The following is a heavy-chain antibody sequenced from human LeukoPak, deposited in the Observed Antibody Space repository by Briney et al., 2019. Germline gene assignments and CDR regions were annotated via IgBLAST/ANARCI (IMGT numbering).Heavy chain of an antibody. D-gene: IGHD1-14*01. J-gene: IGHJ4*02. V-gene: IGHV1-18*01. CDR1: GYSFTSHG. CDR2: ISGYNGNT. Sequence: ASVKVSCKTSGYSFTSHGISWVRQAPGQGLEWMGWISGYNGNTNYAQKFQGRVTMTTDASTRTAHMEVRGLRSDDTAVYYCARGGWTTGMDYWGQGTWATVSS. CDR3: ARGGWTTGMDY.